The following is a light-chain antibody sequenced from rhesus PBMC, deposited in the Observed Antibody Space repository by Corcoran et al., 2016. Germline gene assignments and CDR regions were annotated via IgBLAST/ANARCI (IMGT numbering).Light chain of an antibody. CDR1: ENVNNY. CDR3: QHSYGIPFT. CDR2: KAS. Sequence: DIQMTQSPSSLSASVGDRVTITCRASENVNNYLHWYQQKPGKAPNLLIYKASTCQSGVPSRFGGSGSGTDFTLTISSLQPEDFATYYCQHSYGIPFTFGPGTRLDI. V-gene: IGKV1-74*01. J-gene: IGKJ3*01.